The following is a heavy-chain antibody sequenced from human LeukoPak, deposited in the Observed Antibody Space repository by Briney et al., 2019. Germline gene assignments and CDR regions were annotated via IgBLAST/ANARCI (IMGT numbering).Heavy chain of an antibody. D-gene: IGHD4-17*01. CDR1: GGSITNNDYF. CDR3: ASQRDYGDYIPLWD. Sequence: SETLSLTCTVSGGSITNNDYFWGWIRQPPGKGLEWIGSVYYTGTTYYNPSLKSRITMSVDTSKNHFSLSLNSVTAADTAVYFCASQRDYGDYIPLWDWGQGTLVTVSS. V-gene: IGHV4-39*02. CDR2: VYYTGTT. J-gene: IGHJ4*02.